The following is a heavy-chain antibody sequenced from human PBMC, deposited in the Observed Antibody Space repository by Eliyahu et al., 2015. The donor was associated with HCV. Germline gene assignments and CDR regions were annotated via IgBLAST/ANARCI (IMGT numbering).Heavy chain of an antibody. Sequence: QVQLVQSGAEVKKPGASVRVSCKASGYSFSAYYIHWVRQAPGQGLQWMAWINPSSGGANYAPNFQGRVTVTSDPSIRTAYMELRRLTSDDTALYYCATSNSDWSHGAFDFWGQGTMVTVS. CDR1: GYSFSAYY. V-gene: IGHV1-2*02. D-gene: IGHD3-9*01. J-gene: IGHJ3*01. CDR3: ATSNSDWSHGAFDF. CDR2: INPSSGGA.